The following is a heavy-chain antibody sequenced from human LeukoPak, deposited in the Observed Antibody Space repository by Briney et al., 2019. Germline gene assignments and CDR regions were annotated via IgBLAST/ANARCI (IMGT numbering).Heavy chain of an antibody. V-gene: IGHV4-34*01. CDR2: INHSGST. Sequence: PSETLSLTCAVYGGSFSGYYWSWIRQPPGKGLEWIGEINHSGSTNYNPSLKSRVTISVDTSNNQFSLKLSSVTAADTAVYYCARRGRSRMWYFDLWGRGTLVTVSS. J-gene: IGHJ2*01. CDR3: ARRGRSRMWYFDL. CDR1: GGSFSGYY.